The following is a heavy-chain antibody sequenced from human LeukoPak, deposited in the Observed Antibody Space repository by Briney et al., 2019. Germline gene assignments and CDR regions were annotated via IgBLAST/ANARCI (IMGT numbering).Heavy chain of an antibody. J-gene: IGHJ5*02. V-gene: IGHV1-2*02. CDR2: INPDTGGT. Sequence: ASVKVSCKASGYTFTGYYMHWVRQAPGQGLEFMGWINPDTGGTNDVQKFQGRVTMTRDTSIRTAYMELSSLRYDDTAVYYCARGECSGGSCYRIAPWGQGTLVTVSS. D-gene: IGHD2-15*01. CDR1: GYTFTGYY. CDR3: ARGECSGGSCYRIAP.